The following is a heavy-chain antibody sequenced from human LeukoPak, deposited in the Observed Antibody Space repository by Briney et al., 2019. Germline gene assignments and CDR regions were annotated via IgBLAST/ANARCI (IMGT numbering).Heavy chain of an antibody. D-gene: IGHD2-2*01. J-gene: IGHJ4*02. CDR2: ISGSSGST. CDR1: GFTFSSYA. CDR3: AKDLDCSSTSCYPDY. Sequence: GGSLRLSCAASGFTFSSYAMSWVRQAPGKGLEWVSAISGSSGSTYYADSVKGRFTISRDNSNNTLYLQMNSLRAEDTAVYYCAKDLDCSSTSCYPDYWGQGTLVTVSS. V-gene: IGHV3-23*01.